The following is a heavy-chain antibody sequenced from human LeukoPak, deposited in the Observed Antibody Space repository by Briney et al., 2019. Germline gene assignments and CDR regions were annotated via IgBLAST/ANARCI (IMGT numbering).Heavy chain of an antibody. V-gene: IGHV3-23*01. CDR2: VSSSGGST. CDR3: ATESVTGTAEYFQH. J-gene: IGHJ1*01. CDR1: GFTFSSNW. Sequence: GGSLRLSCAASGFTFSSNWMHWVRQAPGKGLEWVSTVSSSGGSTYSADSVKGRFTISRDNSKNTLYLQMNSLRAEDTAVYYCATESVTGTAEYFQHWGQGTLVTVSS. D-gene: IGHD6-19*01.